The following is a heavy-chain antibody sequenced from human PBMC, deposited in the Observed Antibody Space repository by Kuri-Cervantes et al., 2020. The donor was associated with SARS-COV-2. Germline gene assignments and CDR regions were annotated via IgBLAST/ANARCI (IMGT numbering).Heavy chain of an antibody. CDR1: GGSISSGGYS. Sequence: LRLSCTVSGGSISSGGYSWSWIRQPPGKGLEWIGYIYHSGSTYYNPSLKSRVTISVDRSKNQFSLKLSSVTAADTAVYYCARDKGSGSYRWFDPWGQGTLVTVSS. CDR3: ARDKGSGSYRWFDP. V-gene: IGHV4-30-2*01. CDR2: IYHSGST. J-gene: IGHJ5*02. D-gene: IGHD1-26*01.